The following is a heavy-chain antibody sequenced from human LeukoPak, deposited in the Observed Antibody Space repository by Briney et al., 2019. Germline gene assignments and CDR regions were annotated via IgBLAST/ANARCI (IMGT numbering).Heavy chain of an antibody. V-gene: IGHV3-48*03. CDR1: GFTFSSYE. D-gene: IGHD2-15*01. CDR2: ISSSGTTI. J-gene: IGHJ5*02. Sequence: GGSLRLSCAASGFTFSSYEMNWVRQAPGKGLEWVSYISSSGTTIYYADSVKGRFTIPRDNAKNSLYLQMNSLRAEDTAVYYCARVGVVVAATGNLWFDPWGQGTLVTVPS. CDR3: ARVGVVVAATGNLWFDP.